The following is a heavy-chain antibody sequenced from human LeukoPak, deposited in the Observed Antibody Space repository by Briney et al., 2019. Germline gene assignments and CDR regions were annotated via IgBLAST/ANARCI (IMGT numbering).Heavy chain of an antibody. CDR2: IYYSGST. V-gene: IGHV4-30-4*01. CDR3: ARWNPVTTSIDY. D-gene: IGHD4-17*01. J-gene: IGHJ4*02. Sequence: TLSLTCTVSGGSISSGDYYWSWIRQPPGKGLEWIGYIYYSGSTYYNPSLKSRVTISVDTSKNQFSLKLSSVTAADTAVYYCARWNPVTTSIDYWGQGILVAVSS. CDR1: GGSISSGDYY.